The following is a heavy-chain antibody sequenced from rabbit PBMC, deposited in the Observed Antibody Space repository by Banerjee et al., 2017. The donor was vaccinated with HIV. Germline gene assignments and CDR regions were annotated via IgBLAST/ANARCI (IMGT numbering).Heavy chain of an antibody. CDR3: ARGGDWGTRLDL. Sequence: QEQLVESGGGLVKPGASLTLTCKGSGIDFSSYGINWVRQAPGKGLEWIAYIYADSSGRTYYASWAKGPFTISKTSSTTVTLQMTSLTAADTATYFCARGGDWGTRLDLWGQGTLVTVS. D-gene: IGHD3-1*01. V-gene: IGHV1S45*01. CDR2: IYADSSGRT. CDR1: GIDFSSYG. J-gene: IGHJ3*01.